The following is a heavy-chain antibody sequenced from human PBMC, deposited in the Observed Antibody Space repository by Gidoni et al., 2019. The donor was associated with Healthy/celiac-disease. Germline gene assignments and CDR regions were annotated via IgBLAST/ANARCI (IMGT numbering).Heavy chain of an antibody. Sequence: QVQLVQSGAEVKKPGASVKVSCKASGYTFTGYYMHWVRKAPGQGLEWMGWINPNSGGTNDAQKFQGRVTMTRDTSISTAYMELSRLRSDDTAVYYCARERGGLMGYGDYEGWFDPWGQGTLVTVSS. D-gene: IGHD4-17*01. CDR3: ARERGGLMGYGDYEGWFDP. J-gene: IGHJ5*02. CDR2: INPNSGGT. V-gene: IGHV1-2*02. CDR1: GYTFTGYY.